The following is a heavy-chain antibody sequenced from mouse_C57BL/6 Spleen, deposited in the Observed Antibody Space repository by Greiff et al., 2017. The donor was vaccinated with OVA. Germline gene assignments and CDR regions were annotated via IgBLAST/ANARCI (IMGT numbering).Heavy chain of an antibody. D-gene: IGHD2-4*01. Sequence: VQLQQSGTVLARPGASVKMSCKTSGYTFTSYWMHWVKQRPGQGLEWIGAIYPGNSDTSYNQKFKGKAKLTAVTSASTAYMELSSLTNEDSAVYYCTRFYYDHYAMDYWGQGTSVTVSS. J-gene: IGHJ4*01. CDR3: TRFYYDHYAMDY. CDR2: IYPGNSDT. V-gene: IGHV1-5*01. CDR1: GYTFTSYW.